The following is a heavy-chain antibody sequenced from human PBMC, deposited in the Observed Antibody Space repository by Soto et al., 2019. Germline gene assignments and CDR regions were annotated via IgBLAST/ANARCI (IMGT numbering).Heavy chain of an antibody. CDR3: AKDDYSYSWAPGDY. J-gene: IGHJ4*02. CDR2: IGGSGDTT. CDR1: RLTFSSYA. D-gene: IGHD6-13*01. V-gene: IGHV3-23*01. Sequence: EVQVLESGGGLIQPGGSLRLSCVISRLTFSSYALNWVRQAPGEGLEWVSSIGGSGDTTYYADSVKGRFTISRDNSKNTLYLQMNSLRVEDTALYYCAKDDYSYSWAPGDYWGQGTLVTVSS.